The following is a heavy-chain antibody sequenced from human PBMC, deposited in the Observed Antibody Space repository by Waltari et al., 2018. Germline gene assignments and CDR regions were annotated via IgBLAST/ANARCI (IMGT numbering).Heavy chain of an antibody. CDR3: ASLVLGSTATVTAEDY. J-gene: IGHJ4*02. Sequence: QVQLVESGGGVVQPGRSLRLSCAASGFTFSSYGMHWVRQAPGKGLEWVAVIWYEGSNTYYADSVNGRFTISIANSKNTLYLQMNSLRAEDTAVYYCASLVLGSTATVTAEDYWGQGTLVTVSS. CDR2: IWYEGSNT. CDR1: GFTFSSYG. V-gene: IGHV3-33*01. D-gene: IGHD5-18*01.